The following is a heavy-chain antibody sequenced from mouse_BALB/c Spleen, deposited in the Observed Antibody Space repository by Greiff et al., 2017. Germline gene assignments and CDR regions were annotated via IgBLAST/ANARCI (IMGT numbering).Heavy chain of an antibody. Sequence: VQLQQSGAELVRSGASVKLSCTASGFNIKDYYMHWVKQRPEQGLEWIGWIDPENGDTEYAPKFQGKATMTADTSSNTAYLQLSSLTSEDTAVYYCNGLRGFAYGGQGTLVTVSA. CDR1: GFNIKDYY. CDR3: NGLRGFAY. CDR2: IDPENGDT. J-gene: IGHJ3*01. V-gene: IGHV14-4*02. D-gene: IGHD1-1*01.